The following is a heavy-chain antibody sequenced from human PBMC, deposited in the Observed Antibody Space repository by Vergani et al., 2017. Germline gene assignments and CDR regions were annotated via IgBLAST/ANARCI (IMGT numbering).Heavy chain of an antibody. D-gene: IGHD3-10*01. CDR3: GRVADFYGLGSRLLDL. Sequence: QVRLQESGPGLVKPSETLSLTCSVSGGSMSGYYWSWIRQPPGKELEWIGYMYHSGSTTYNTSLETRVTISGETSKKQFSLKLNSVTAADTAVYYCGRVADFYGLGSRLLDLWGQGILVTVSS. CDR2: MYHSGST. V-gene: IGHV4-59*01. CDR1: GGSMSGYY. J-gene: IGHJ5*02.